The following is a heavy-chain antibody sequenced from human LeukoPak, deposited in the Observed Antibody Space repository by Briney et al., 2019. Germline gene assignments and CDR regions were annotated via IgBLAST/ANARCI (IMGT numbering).Heavy chain of an antibody. J-gene: IGHJ1*01. CDR3: AREPRAYYTFQN. D-gene: IGHD3-22*01. CDR1: GYTFTSYA. V-gene: IGHV1-3*01. Sequence: ASVKVSCKASGYTFTSYAMHWVRQAPGQRLEWMGWINAGNGNTKYSQKFQGRVTITRDTSASTAYMELSSLRSEDTAVYYCAREPRAYYTFQNGGQGTLVTVSS. CDR2: INAGNGNT.